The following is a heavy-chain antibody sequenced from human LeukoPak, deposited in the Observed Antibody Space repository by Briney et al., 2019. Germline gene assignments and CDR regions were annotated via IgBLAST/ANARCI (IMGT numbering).Heavy chain of an antibody. V-gene: IGHV1-8*01. Sequence: ASVKVSCKASGYTFTSYDINWVRQATGQGLEWMGWMNPNSHNTDYVQKFQGRVTTTRNTSISTAYMELSSLRSEDTAVYYCARGGSSSSGFDYWGQGTLVTVSS. CDR3: ARGGSSSSGFDY. J-gene: IGHJ4*02. CDR1: GYTFTSYD. D-gene: IGHD6-6*01. CDR2: MNPNSHNT.